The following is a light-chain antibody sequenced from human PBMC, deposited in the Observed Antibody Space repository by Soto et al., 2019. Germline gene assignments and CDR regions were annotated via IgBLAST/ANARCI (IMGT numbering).Light chain of an antibody. J-gene: IGLJ1*01. CDR3: SSYVGTNGGDV. V-gene: IGLV2-8*01. Sequence: QSVLTQPPSASGSPGQSVTISCTGTSSDVGGYDYVSWYQQHPGKAPKLMIYELNKRPSGVPDRFSGSKSGNTASLTVSGLQAEDEADYYCSSYVGTNGGDVFGTGTKVTVL. CDR1: SSDVGGYDY. CDR2: ELN.